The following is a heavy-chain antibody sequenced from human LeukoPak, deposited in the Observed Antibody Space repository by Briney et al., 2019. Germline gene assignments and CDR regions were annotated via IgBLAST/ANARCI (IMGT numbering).Heavy chain of an antibody. V-gene: IGHV1-69*06. CDR3: ARTLVYYYYYMDV. CDR1: GGTFSSYA. J-gene: IGHJ6*03. Sequence: GASVKVSCKASGGTFSSYAISWVRQAPGQGLEWMGGIIPIFGTANYAQKFQGRVAITADKSTSTAYMELSSLRSEDTAVYYCARTLVYYYYYMDVWGKGTTVTVSS. CDR2: IIPIFGTA. D-gene: IGHD2/OR15-2a*01.